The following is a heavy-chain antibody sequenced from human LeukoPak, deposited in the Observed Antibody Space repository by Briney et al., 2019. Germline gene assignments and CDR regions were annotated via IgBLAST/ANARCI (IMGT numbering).Heavy chain of an antibody. Sequence: SETLSLTCAVYGGSFSGYYWSWIRQPPGKGLEWIGYIYYSGSTNYNPSLKSRVTISVDTSKNQFSLKLSSVTAADTAVYYCARPSAVIDAFDIWGQGTMVTVSS. D-gene: IGHD2-2*01. V-gene: IGHV4-59*08. J-gene: IGHJ3*02. CDR2: IYYSGST. CDR3: ARPSAVIDAFDI. CDR1: GGSFSGYY.